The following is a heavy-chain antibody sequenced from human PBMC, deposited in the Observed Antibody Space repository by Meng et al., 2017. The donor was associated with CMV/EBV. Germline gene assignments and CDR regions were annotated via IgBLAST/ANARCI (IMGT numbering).Heavy chain of an antibody. CDR3: AREPYYDFWSGYYSGYYGMDV. D-gene: IGHD3-3*01. Sequence: GGSLRLSCAASGFTFSDYYMNWVRQAPGKGLEWVSSISSSSTIYYADSVKGRFTISRDNAKNSLYLQMNSLRAEDTAVYYCAREPYYDFWSGYYSGYYGMDVWGQGTTVTVSS. CDR2: ISSSSTI. V-gene: IGHV3-69-1*02. CDR1: GFTFSDYY. J-gene: IGHJ6*02.